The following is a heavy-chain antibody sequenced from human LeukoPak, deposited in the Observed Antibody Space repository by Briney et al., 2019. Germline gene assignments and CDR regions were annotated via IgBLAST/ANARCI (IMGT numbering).Heavy chain of an antibody. CDR2: IYYSGST. J-gene: IGHJ4*02. CDR1: GGSISSSSYY. Sequence: SETLSLTCTVSGGSISSSSYYWGWIRQPPGKWLEWIGSIYYSGSTYYNPSLKSRVTISVDTSKNQFSLKLSSVTAADTAVYYCARQEGLAPDPGYCSSTSCRRYYFDYWGQGTLVTVSS. CDR3: ARQEGLAPDPGYCSSTSCRRYYFDY. D-gene: IGHD2-2*01. V-gene: IGHV4-39*01.